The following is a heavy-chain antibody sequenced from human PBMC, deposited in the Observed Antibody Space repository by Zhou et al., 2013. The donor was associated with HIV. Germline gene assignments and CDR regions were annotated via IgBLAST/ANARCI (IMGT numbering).Heavy chain of an antibody. CDR3: ARGIRYFDWLSKYYFDY. D-gene: IGHD3-9*01. J-gene: IGHJ4*02. Sequence: VQLQESGPGLVKPSETLSLTCTVSGGSISSHYWSWIRQPPGKGLEWIGYIYYSGSTNYNPSLKSRVTVSVDTSKNQFSLKLSSVTAADTAVYYCARGIRYFDWLSKYYFDYWGQGTLVTVSS. CDR1: GGSISSHY. CDR2: IYYSGST. V-gene: IGHV4-59*11.